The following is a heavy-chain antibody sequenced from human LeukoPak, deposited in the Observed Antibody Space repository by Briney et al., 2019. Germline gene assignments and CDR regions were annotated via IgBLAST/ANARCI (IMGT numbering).Heavy chain of an antibody. Sequence: SETLSLTCTVSGGSISSYYWSWIRQPPGKGLEWIGYIYYSGNTNYNPSLKSRVTISVDTSKNQFSLKLSSVTAADTAVYYCAREVVQAAFNWYFDLWGRGTLVTVSS. J-gene: IGHJ2*01. CDR3: AREVVQAAFNWYFDL. V-gene: IGHV4-59*01. D-gene: IGHD2-2*01. CDR2: IYYSGNT. CDR1: GGSISSYY.